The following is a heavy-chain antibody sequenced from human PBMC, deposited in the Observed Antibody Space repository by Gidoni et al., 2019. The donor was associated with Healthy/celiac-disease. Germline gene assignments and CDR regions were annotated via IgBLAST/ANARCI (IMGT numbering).Heavy chain of an antibody. D-gene: IGHD5-18*01. CDR3: AKDLKYSYGHIS. Sequence: EVQLLESGGGLVQPGGSLRLSCAASGFTFSSYAMGWVRQAPGKGLEWFSAISGSGGSTYYADSVKGRFTISRDNSKNTLYLQMNSLRAEDTAVYYCAKDLKYSYGHISWGQGTMVTVSS. J-gene: IGHJ3*01. CDR1: GFTFSSYA. CDR2: ISGSGGST. V-gene: IGHV3-23*01.